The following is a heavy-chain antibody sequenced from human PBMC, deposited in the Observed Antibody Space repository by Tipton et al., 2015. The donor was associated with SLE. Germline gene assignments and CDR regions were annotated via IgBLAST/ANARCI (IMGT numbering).Heavy chain of an antibody. CDR2: INTDGSST. Sequence: LSLTCTASGFTFSSYWMHWVRQAPGKGLVWVSRINTDGSSTSYADSVKGQFTISRDNAKNTLYLQMNSLRAEDTAVYYCARDLKYTYGLGDWYFDLWGRGTLVTVSS. CDR3: ARDLKYTYGLGDWYFDL. CDR1: GFTFSSYW. J-gene: IGHJ2*01. D-gene: IGHD5-18*01. V-gene: IGHV3-74*01.